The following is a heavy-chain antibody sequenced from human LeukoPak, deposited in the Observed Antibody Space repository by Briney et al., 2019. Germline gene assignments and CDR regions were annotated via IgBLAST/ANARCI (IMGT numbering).Heavy chain of an antibody. CDR1: GYTFTSYY. V-gene: IGHV1-46*04. CDR3: ARVRSVSVVVAAKNAFDI. D-gene: IGHD2-15*01. CDR2: INPSGSSI. J-gene: IGHJ3*02. Sequence: ASVKVSCKASGYTFTSYYMHWVRQAPGQRLEWMGIINPSGSSISYAQKLQGRVTMSRDKSTSTVYMELSSLRSEDTAVYYCARVRSVSVVVAAKNAFDIWGQGTMVTVSS.